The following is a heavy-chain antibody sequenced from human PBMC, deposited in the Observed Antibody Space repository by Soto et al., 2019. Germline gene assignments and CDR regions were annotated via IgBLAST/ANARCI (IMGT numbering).Heavy chain of an antibody. Sequence: HPGGSLRLSCAASGFTFSSYGMHWVRQAPGKGLEWVAVIWYDGSNKYYADSVKGRFTISRDNSKNTLYLQMNSLRAEDTAVYYCARDRPRHTNYDFWSGYYTFDPWGQGTPAPVYS. CDR3: ARDRPRHTNYDFWSGYYTFDP. CDR2: IWYDGSNK. CDR1: GFTFSSYG. J-gene: IGHJ5*02. D-gene: IGHD3-3*01. V-gene: IGHV3-33*01.